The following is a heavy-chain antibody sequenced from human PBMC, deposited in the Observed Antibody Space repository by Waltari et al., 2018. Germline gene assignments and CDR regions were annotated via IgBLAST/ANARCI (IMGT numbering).Heavy chain of an antibody. CDR2: ILYDGSNK. J-gene: IGHJ3*02. Sequence: QVQLVESGGGVVQPGTSLRLSCVASGFTFNTYAMHWVRQVPGKGLEWVAVILYDGSNKNYADSVKGRFTISRDNSKSTLYLEMNSLRPEDTAVHFCAKFAGGGYIFRSDAFDIWGQGTMVTVSP. CDR3: AKFAGGGYIFRSDAFDI. V-gene: IGHV3-30*18. CDR1: GFTFNTYA. D-gene: IGHD1-26*01.